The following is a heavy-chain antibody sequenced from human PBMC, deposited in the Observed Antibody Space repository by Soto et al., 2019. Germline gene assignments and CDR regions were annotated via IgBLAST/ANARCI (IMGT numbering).Heavy chain of an antibody. Sequence: VKVSCKVSGYTLTELSMHWVRQAPGKGLEWMGGFDPEDGETIYAQKFQGRVTMTEDTSTDTAYMELSSLRSEDTAVYYCATDASVGYCSGGSCYAFDYWGQGTLVTVSS. CDR2: FDPEDGET. D-gene: IGHD2-15*01. J-gene: IGHJ4*02. CDR3: ATDASVGYCSGGSCYAFDY. V-gene: IGHV1-24*01. CDR1: GYTLTELS.